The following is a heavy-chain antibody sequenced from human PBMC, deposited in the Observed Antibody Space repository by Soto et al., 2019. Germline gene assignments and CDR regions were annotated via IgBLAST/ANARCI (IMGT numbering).Heavy chain of an antibody. D-gene: IGHD3-22*01. Sequence: RASVKVSCKASGYTFTSYAMHWVRQAPGQRLEWMGWINAGNGNTKYSQKFQGRVTITRDTSASTAYMELSTLRSEDTAVYYCARIYDSRGGSEAFDIWGQGTMVTVSS. V-gene: IGHV1-3*01. CDR3: ARIYDSRGGSEAFDI. J-gene: IGHJ3*02. CDR1: GYTFTSYA. CDR2: INAGNGNT.